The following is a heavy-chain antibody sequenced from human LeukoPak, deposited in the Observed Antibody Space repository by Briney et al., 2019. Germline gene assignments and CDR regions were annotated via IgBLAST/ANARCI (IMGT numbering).Heavy chain of an antibody. CDR3: AELGITMIGGV. CDR2: IKSKTDGGTT. J-gene: IGHJ6*04. CDR1: GFTFSNAW. D-gene: IGHD3-10*02. V-gene: IGHV3-15*01. Sequence: GGSLRLSCAASGFTFSNAWMSWVRQAPGKGLEWVGRIKSKTDGGTTDYAASVKGRFTISRDDSENMLYLQMNSLKTEDTAVYYCAELGITMIGGVWGKGTTVTISS.